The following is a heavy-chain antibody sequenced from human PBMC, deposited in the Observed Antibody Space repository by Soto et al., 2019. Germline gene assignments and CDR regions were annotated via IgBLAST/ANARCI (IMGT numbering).Heavy chain of an antibody. CDR2: ISYDGSNK. J-gene: IGHJ4*02. Sequence: PGGSLRLSCAASGFTFSSYGMHWVRQAPGKGLEWVAVISYDGSNKYYADSVKGRFTISRDNSKNTLYLQMNSLRAEDTAVYYCAKDSPYSSSSHLGEDYWGQGTLVTVSS. CDR1: GFTFSSYG. D-gene: IGHD6-6*01. CDR3: AKDSPYSSSSHLGEDY. V-gene: IGHV3-30*18.